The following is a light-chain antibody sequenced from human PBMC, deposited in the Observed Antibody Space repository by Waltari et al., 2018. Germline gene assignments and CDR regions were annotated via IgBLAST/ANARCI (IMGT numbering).Light chain of an antibody. J-gene: IGKJ4*01. V-gene: IGKV1-39*01. Sequence: DIQMTQSPSSLSASVGDRVTITCRASQSISSYLNWYQHKRGKAPKLLIYGASSLQSGVPSRFSGSGSGTDSTLTISTLQPEDFATYYCQQSYTTPLTFGGGTRVEIK. CDR1: QSISSY. CDR3: QQSYTTPLT. CDR2: GAS.